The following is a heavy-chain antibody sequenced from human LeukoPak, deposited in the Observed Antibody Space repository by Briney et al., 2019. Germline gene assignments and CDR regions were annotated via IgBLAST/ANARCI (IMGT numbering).Heavy chain of an antibody. D-gene: IGHD3-3*01. CDR3: ARGLTIFGVVYFDY. J-gene: IGHJ4*02. CDR1: GGSISSHY. CDR2: IYYSGST. V-gene: IGHV4-59*11. Sequence: SETLSLTCTVSGGSISSHYWSWIRQPPGKGLEWIGYIYYSGSTNYNPSLKSRVTISVDTSKNQFSLKLSSVSAADTAVYYCARGLTIFGVVYFDYWGQGTLVTVSS.